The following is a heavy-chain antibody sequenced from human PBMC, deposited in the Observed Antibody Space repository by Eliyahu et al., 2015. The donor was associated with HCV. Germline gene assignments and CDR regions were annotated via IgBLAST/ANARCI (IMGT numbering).Heavy chain of an antibody. D-gene: IGHD3-22*01. V-gene: IGHV2-5*01. CDR2: IYWNDDK. CDR1: GFSLSXSGAG. Sequence: QITLKESGPTLTKPTQTLTVTCTFSGFSLSXSGAGVGWIRQLPGKALEWLAIIYWNDDKRYSPSLSSRLTITKDTSKNQVVLTMTSMDPADTGTYYRAHRRGDFTTGGVFDIWGQGTLVTVSS. CDR3: AHRRGDFTTGGVFDI. J-gene: IGHJ3*02.